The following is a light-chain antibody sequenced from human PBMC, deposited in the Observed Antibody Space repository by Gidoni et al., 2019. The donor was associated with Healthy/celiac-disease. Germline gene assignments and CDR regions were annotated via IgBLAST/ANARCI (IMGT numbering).Light chain of an antibody. CDR3: QQYNNYLLT. Sequence: DIQRTRPPSTLSASVGDRVTITCRASQSISSWLAWYQQKPGKAPKLLIYDASSLESGVPSRFSGSGSGTEFTLTISSLQPDDFATYYCQQYNNYLLTFXGXTKVEIK. J-gene: IGKJ4*02. CDR1: QSISSW. CDR2: DAS. V-gene: IGKV1-5*01.